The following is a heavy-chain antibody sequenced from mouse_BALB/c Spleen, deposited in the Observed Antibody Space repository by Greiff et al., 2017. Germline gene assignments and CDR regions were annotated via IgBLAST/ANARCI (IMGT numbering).Heavy chain of an antibody. J-gene: IGHJ4*01. D-gene: IGHD1-3*01. CDR1: GYTFTSYW. Sequence: QVHVKQPGAELVKPGASVKMSCKASGYTFTSYWMHWVKQRPGQGLEWIGTIDPSDSYTSYNQKFKGKATLTVDTSSSTAYMQLSSLTSEDYAVYYCTRGGKGPDYYAMDYWGQGTLVTVSA. CDR3: TRGGKGPDYYAMDY. CDR2: IDPSDSYT. V-gene: IGHV1S127*01.